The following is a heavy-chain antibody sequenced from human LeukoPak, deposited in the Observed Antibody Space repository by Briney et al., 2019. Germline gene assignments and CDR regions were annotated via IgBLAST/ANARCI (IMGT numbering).Heavy chain of an antibody. J-gene: IGHJ4*02. CDR1: GFACSTYW. V-gene: IGHV3-74*01. Sequence: PGGSLRLSCAPSGFACSTYWMHWVRQAPGKGLVLVSRINSDGRSTTYADSVKGRFTISRDNAKNTLYLQMNSLRAEDTAVYYCATSPLDSRYFFDYWGQGTLVTVSS. D-gene: IGHD6-13*01. CDR3: ATSPLDSRYFFDY. CDR2: INSDGRST.